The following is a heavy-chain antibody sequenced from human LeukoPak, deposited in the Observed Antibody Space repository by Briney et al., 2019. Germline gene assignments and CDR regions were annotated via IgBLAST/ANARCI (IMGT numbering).Heavy chain of an antibody. V-gene: IGHV3-43*02. CDR1: GFTFDDYA. D-gene: IGHD3-22*01. CDR2: ISGDGGST. CDR3: AKGGIVVVIPDAFDI. Sequence: GGSLRLSCAASGFTFDDYAMHWVRQAPGKGLEWVSLISGDGGSTYYADSVKGRFTISRDNSKNSLYLQMNSLRTEDTAMYYCAKGGIVVVIPDAFDIWGQGTMVTVSS. J-gene: IGHJ3*02.